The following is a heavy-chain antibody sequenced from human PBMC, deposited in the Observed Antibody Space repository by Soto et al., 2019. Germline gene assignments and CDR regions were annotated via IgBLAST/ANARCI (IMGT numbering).Heavy chain of an antibody. J-gene: IGHJ6*02. CDR3: ATTPRPWDCSSTSCTLDV. V-gene: IGHV3-23*01. Sequence: EVQLLESGGGLVQPGGSLRLSCAASGFTFSSYAMSWVRQAPGKGLEWGSAISGSGGSTYYADSVKGPFTISKDNSKNPLYLQMHSPRAEDTAVYYCATTPRPWDCSSTSCTLDVWGHGTTVTVSS. D-gene: IGHD2-2*01. CDR1: GFTFSSYA. CDR2: ISGSGGST.